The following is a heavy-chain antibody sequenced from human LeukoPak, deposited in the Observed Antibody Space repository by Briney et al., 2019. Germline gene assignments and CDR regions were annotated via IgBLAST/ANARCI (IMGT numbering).Heavy chain of an antibody. V-gene: IGHV3-7*03. Sequence: GGSLRLSCVASGFTFTDHPMNWARQAPGKGLEWVASINHNGNVNYYVDSVKGRFTISRDNAKNSLYLQMSNLRAEDTAVYFCARGGGLDVWGQGATVTVSS. CDR2: INHNGNVN. CDR3: ARGGGLDV. J-gene: IGHJ6*02. CDR1: GFTFTDHP. D-gene: IGHD3-16*01.